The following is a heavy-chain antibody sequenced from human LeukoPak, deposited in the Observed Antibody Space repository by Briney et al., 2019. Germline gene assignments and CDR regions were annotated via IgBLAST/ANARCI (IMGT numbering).Heavy chain of an antibody. V-gene: IGHV3-7*03. CDR2: IKQDGSEK. CDR1: GFTFSSYW. CDR3: AKAMIVNAQEDYFDY. Sequence: PGGSLRLSCAASGFTFSSYWMSWVRQAPGKGLEWVANIKQDGSEKYYVDSVKGRFTISRDNAKNSLYLQMNSLRAEDTAVYYCAKAMIVNAQEDYFDYWGQGTLVTVSS. J-gene: IGHJ4*02. D-gene: IGHD3-22*01.